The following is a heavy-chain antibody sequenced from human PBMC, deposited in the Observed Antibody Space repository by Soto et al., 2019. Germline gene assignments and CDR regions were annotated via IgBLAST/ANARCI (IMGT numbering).Heavy chain of an antibody. V-gene: IGHV1-8*01. Sequence: ASVKVSCKASGYTFTSYDINWVRQATGQGLEWMGWMNPNSGNTGYAQKFQGRVTMTRNTSISTAYMELSSLRSEDTAVYYCARGRFKQQLSYYYYMDVWGKGTTVTVSS. CDR3: ARGRFKQQLSYYYYMDV. J-gene: IGHJ6*03. CDR2: MNPNSGNT. CDR1: GYTFTSYD. D-gene: IGHD6-13*01.